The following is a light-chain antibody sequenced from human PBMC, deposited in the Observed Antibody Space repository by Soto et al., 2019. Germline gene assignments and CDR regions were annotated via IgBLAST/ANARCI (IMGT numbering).Light chain of an antibody. CDR3: QQYDNLPVT. Sequence: DIQMTQSPSSLSAFVGDRVTITCQASQDISTYVNWYQQKPGKTPNLLIYAASNLETRVPSRFSVSGSGTKFTLTISRLQSEDIGTYYCQQYDNLPVTFGPGTKVNVK. CDR1: QDISTY. V-gene: IGKV1-33*01. CDR2: AAS. J-gene: IGKJ3*01.